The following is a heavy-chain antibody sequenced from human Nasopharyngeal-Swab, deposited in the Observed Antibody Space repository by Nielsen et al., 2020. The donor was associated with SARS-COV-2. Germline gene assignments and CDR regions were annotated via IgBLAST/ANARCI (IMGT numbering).Heavy chain of an antibody. CDR3: ARASTTLDWLSTMDVWDV. J-gene: IGHJ6*02. CDR2: ISAYNGNT. CDR1: AYSFFSYG. D-gene: IGHD3-9*01. Sequence: ASALIISNAAAYSFFSYGISWLRHPPAQGLLGRGWISAYNGNTNYAQKPQGRVTMTTDTSTSTAYMELRSLRSDDTAVYYCARASTTLDWLSTMDVWDVWGQGTTVTVSS. V-gene: IGHV1-18*01.